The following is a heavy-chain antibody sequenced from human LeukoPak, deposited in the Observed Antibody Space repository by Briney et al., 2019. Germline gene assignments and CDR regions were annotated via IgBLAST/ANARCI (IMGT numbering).Heavy chain of an antibody. Sequence: PGGSLRLSCAASGFTFSSYAMSWVRQAPGKGLEWVGRIKSKTDGGTTDYAAPVKGRFSISGDDPKNTLYLQMNSLKTEDTAIYYCTTGAQVWFWGQGTLVTVSS. D-gene: IGHD5-18*01. J-gene: IGHJ4*02. V-gene: IGHV3-15*01. CDR1: GFTFSSYA. CDR2: IKSKTDGGTT. CDR3: TTGAQVWF.